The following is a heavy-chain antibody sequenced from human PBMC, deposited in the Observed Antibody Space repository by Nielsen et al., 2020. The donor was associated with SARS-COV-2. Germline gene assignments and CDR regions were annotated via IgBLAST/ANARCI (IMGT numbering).Heavy chain of an antibody. J-gene: IGHJ4*02. V-gene: IGHV1-3*01. CDR3: ATSRGSYYYDSSGYWAFDY. CDR2: SNGGNGDS. D-gene: IGHD3-22*01. Sequence: WVRQAPGQRLEWMGWSNGGNGDSECSQNFQDRVTTTRDTSARTAYMELSSLRSEDTAVYYRATSRGSYYYDSSGYWAFDYWGQGTLVTVSS.